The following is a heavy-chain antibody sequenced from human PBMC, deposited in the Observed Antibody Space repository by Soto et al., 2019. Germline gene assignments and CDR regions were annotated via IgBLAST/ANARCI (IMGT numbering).Heavy chain of an antibody. V-gene: IGHV4-30-4*01. Sequence: SETLSLTCTVPGGSISSGDYYWSWIRQPPGKGLEWIGYIYYSGSTYYNPSLKSRVTISVDTSKNQFSLKLSSVTAADTAVYYCARGATVAGVYYFDYWGQGTLVTVSS. D-gene: IGHD6-19*01. CDR3: ARGATVAGVYYFDY. J-gene: IGHJ4*02. CDR1: GGSISSGDYY. CDR2: IYYSGST.